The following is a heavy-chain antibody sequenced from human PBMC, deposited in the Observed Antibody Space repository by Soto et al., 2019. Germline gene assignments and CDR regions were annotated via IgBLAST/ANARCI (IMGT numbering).Heavy chain of an antibody. CDR1: GGTFSSYA. D-gene: IGHD3-22*01. CDR2: IIPIFGTA. J-gene: IGHJ6*02. V-gene: IGHV1-69*01. Sequence: QVQLVQSGAEVKKPGSSVKVSCKASGGTFSSYAISWVRQAPGQGLEWMGGIIPIFGTANYAQKFQGRVTITGDESTSTAYMELSSLSSEETAVYYCARSKDSSGYYVRRGYYYYYGMDVWGQGTTVTVSS. CDR3: ARSKDSSGYYVRRGYYYYYGMDV.